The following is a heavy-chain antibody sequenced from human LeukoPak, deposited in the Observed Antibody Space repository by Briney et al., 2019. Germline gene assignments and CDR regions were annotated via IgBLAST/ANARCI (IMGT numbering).Heavy chain of an antibody. CDR2: IIPIFGTA. CDR3: ARDPPGEAAADAALDY. Sequence: GASVKVSCKASGGTFSSYAISWVRQAPGQGLEWMGGIIPIFGTANYAQKFQGRVTITADESTSTAYMELSSLRSEDTAVYYCARDPPGEAAADAALDYWGQGTLVTVSS. V-gene: IGHV1-69*13. D-gene: IGHD6-13*01. CDR1: GGTFSSYA. J-gene: IGHJ4*02.